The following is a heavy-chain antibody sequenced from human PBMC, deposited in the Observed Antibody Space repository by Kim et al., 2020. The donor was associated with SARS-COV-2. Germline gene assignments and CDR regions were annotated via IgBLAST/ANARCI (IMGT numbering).Heavy chain of an antibody. CDR2: TYYRSKWYN. CDR3: ARAIAAAGTHYYYGMDV. V-gene: IGHV6-1*01. CDR1: GDSVSSNSAA. Sequence: SQTLSLTCAISGDSVSSNSAAWNWIRQSPSRGLEWLGRTYYRSKWYNDYAVSVKSRITINPDTSKNQFSLQLNSVTPEDTAVYYCARAIAAAGTHYYYGMDVWGQGTTVTVSS. J-gene: IGHJ6*02. D-gene: IGHD6-13*01.